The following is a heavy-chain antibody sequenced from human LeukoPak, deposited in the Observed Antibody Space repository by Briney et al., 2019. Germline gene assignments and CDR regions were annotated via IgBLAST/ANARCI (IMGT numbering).Heavy chain of an antibody. Sequence: PGGSLRLSCAASGFTFSSYGVHWVRQAPGKGLEWVAVISYDGSNKYYADSVKGRFTISRDNAKNSLYLQMNSLRAEDTAVYYCASHQAGTYYDFWSGYYAGFDYWGQGTLVTVSS. CDR3: ASHQAGTYYDFWSGYYAGFDY. J-gene: IGHJ4*02. CDR2: ISYDGSNK. CDR1: GFTFSSYG. V-gene: IGHV3-30*03. D-gene: IGHD3-3*01.